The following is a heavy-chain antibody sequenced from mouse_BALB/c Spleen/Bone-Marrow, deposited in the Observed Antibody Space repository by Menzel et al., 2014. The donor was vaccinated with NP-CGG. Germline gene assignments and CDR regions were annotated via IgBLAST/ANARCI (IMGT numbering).Heavy chain of an antibody. J-gene: IGHJ4*01. CDR1: GYTFTSYW. V-gene: IGHV1S127*01. CDR3: TRDAMDY. Sequence: VQRVESGAELVKPGASEKMSCKASGYTFTSYWMHWVRQRPGQGLEWIGVIDPSDSYTSYIQKFKGKATLTVDTSSSTAYMQLSSLTSEDSAVYYCTRDAMDYWGQGTSVTVSS. CDR2: IDPSDSYT.